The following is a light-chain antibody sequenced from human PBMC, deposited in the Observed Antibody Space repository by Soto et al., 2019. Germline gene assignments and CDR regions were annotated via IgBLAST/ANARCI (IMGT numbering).Light chain of an antibody. V-gene: IGKV1-5*03. J-gene: IGKJ1*01. CDR3: QQYDSYSRT. CDR2: LAS. Sequence: DIQMTQSPSTLSAFVGDRVTITCRASQSIRTSLAWYQQKPGKAPKLLIYLASNLQSGVPARFSGSGSATEFTLSISSLQPDDFATHYCQQYDSYSRTFGQGTKVDIK. CDR1: QSIRTS.